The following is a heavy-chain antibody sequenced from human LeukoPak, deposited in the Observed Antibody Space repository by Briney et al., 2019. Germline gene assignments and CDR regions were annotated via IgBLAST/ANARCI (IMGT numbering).Heavy chain of an antibody. CDR2: IYQSGKT. D-gene: IGHD6-13*01. J-gene: IGHJ4*02. CDR1: GYSISSGYY. Sequence: SETLSLTCSVSGYSISSGYYWGWIRQPPGKGVEWMGIIYQSGKTYCNPSLESRVTISVDTSKNQLSLKMNSMTAAVTAMYYCARGLPGGQLSRYDYWCQGTLVTVTS. CDR3: ARGLPGGQLSRYDY. V-gene: IGHV4-38-2*02.